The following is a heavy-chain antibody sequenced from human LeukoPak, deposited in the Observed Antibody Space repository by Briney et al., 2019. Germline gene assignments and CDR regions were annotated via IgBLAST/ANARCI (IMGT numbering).Heavy chain of an antibody. CDR3: ARAIAANY. CDR1: GFTFSDYY. D-gene: IGHD6-13*01. V-gene: IGHV3-7*01. Sequence: PGGSLRLSCAASGFTFSDYYMSWIRQAPGKGLEWVANIKQDGSEKYYVDSVKGRFTISRDNAKNSLYLQMNSLRAEDTAVYYCARAIAANYWGQGTLVTVSS. J-gene: IGHJ4*02. CDR2: IKQDGSEK.